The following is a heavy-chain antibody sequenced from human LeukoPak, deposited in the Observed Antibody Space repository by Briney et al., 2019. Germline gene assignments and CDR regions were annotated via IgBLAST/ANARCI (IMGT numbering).Heavy chain of an antibody. D-gene: IGHD6-19*01. V-gene: IGHV3-7*01. CDR1: GFTFSSYW. Sequence: GGSLRLSCAASGFTFSSYWMSWVRQAPGQGLEWVGKIKQDGGEKYYVDSVKGRFTISRDNAKTSLYLQMNSLRAEDTAVYYCAAVPYYGMDVWGKGTTVTVSS. J-gene: IGHJ6*04. CDR2: IKQDGGEK. CDR3: AAVPYYGMDV.